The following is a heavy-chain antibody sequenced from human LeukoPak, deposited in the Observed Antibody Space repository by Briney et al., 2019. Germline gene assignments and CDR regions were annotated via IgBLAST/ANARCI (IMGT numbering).Heavy chain of an antibody. Sequence: GSLRLSCAASGFTFSSYAMHWVRQAPDKGLEWVAVISYDGSNKYYADSVKGRFTISRDNSKNTLYLQMNSLRAEDTAVYYCARDTTAAAGRGSYGMDVWGQGTTVTVSS. CDR2: ISYDGSNK. V-gene: IGHV3-30*04. D-gene: IGHD6-13*01. CDR3: ARDTTAAAGRGSYGMDV. CDR1: GFTFSSYA. J-gene: IGHJ6*02.